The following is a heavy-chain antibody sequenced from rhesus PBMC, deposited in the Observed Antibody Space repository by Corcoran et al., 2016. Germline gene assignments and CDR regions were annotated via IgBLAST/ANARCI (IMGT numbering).Heavy chain of an antibody. J-gene: IGHJ5-1*01. CDR2: VYGSGSST. CDR1: VGSFISSY. Sequence: QLQVQESGPGQVKPSETLSLPCPAAVGSFISSYWSWLRQAPGKGLEWLGYVYGSGSSTTYNPSLKSRVALSADTSKNQLSLKLNSVTAADTAVYYCARGGNRFDVWGAGVLVTVSS. V-gene: IGHV4-169*01. CDR3: ARGGNRFDV.